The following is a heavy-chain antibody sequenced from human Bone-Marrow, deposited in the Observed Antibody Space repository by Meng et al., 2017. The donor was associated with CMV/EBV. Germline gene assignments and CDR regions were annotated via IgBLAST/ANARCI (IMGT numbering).Heavy chain of an antibody. CDR1: GYTFTTYG. V-gene: IGHV1-18*01. J-gene: IGHJ5*02. CDR3: ARAVGSGSYGWFDP. D-gene: IGHD3-10*01. Sequence: QIQLVQSGAEGKEPGASGKVSCKVSGYTFTTYGITWVRQAPGQGLEWMGWINPYNDATNYAQKFQGRVTMTTDTSTTTVYMELRSLRSDDTAVYYCARAVGSGSYGWFDPWGQGTLVTVSS. CDR2: INPYNDAT.